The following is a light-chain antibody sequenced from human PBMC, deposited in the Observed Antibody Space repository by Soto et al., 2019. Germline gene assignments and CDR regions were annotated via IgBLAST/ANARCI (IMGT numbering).Light chain of an antibody. CDR2: GAS. Sequence: EIVMTQSPATLSVSPGVRAALSCRASQSVSSNLAWYQQKPGQAPRLLIYGASTRATGIPARFSGSGSGTEFTLTLSSLQSEDFAVYYCQQYNNFWTFGQGTKVEIK. CDR1: QSVSSN. CDR3: QQYNNFWT. J-gene: IGKJ1*01. V-gene: IGKV3-15*01.